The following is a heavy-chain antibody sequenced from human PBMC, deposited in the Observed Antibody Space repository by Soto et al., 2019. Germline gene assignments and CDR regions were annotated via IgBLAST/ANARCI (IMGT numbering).Heavy chain of an antibody. CDR1: GFTFSAYA. CDR3: AKGTGVYLNYAMDV. CDR2: LSRGGSST. V-gene: IGHV3-23*01. J-gene: IGHJ6*02. Sequence: GGSLRLSCAASGFTFSAYAMTWVRQAPGKGLEWVSALSRGGSSTYYADSVKGRFTISRDNSKNTLYLQMNSLRAEDTAVYYCAKGTGVYLNYAMDVWGQGTTVTVSS. D-gene: IGHD2-8*01.